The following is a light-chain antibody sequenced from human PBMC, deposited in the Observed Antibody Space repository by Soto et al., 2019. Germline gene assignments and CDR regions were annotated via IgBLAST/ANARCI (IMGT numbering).Light chain of an antibody. CDR3: QQYNSSPT. J-gene: IGKJ1*01. CDR1: QSISSW. CDR2: KAY. Sequence: IQMTQSPSTLSASVGDRVTITCRASQSISSWLAWYQQKPGKAPKLLIYKAYSLASGVPSRFSGSGSGTEFTLTISSLQADDVATYYCQQYNSSPTFGQGTKVEIK. V-gene: IGKV1-5*03.